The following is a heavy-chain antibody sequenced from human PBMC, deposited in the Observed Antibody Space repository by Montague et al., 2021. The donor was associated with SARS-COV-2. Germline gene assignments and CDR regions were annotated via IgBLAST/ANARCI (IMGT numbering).Heavy chain of an antibody. CDR1: GGSFSTYS. V-gene: IGHV4-34*01. CDR3: ARLGDGVVPSPILGVGPCYTYYYLDV. D-gene: IGHD3-10*01. CDR2: IHHGGST. J-gene: IGHJ6*03. Sequence: SETLSLTCAVHGGSFSTYSWNWIRRPPGKGLEWIGEIHHGGSTNYNPSLKSRVTISADTSKNQFSLKLTSVAAADTAVYYCARLGDGVVPSPILGVGPCYTYYYLDVWGQGTTVTVSS.